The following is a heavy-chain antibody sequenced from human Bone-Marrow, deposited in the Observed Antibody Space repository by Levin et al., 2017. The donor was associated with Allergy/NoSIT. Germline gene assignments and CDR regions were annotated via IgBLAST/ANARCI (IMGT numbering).Heavy chain of an antibody. CDR3: ARVEEYDGSGNVYICYSYLDV. Sequence: SETLSLTCTVSGGSITSGNYYWGWIRQPHGKGPEWIGRIYINGVTNYNPSLKSRVTMSVDRSKNQFPLNLNSVTAADTAVYFCARVEEYDGSGNVYICYSYLDVWGRGTAVAVSS. J-gene: IGHJ6*03. D-gene: IGHD3-10*01. CDR1: GGSITSGNYY. V-gene: IGHV4-61*02. CDR2: IYINGVT.